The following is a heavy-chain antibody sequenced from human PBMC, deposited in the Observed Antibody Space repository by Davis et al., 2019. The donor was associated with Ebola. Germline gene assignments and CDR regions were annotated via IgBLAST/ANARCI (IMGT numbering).Heavy chain of an antibody. CDR3: GRGSAGDNWYDP. CDR1: GGSISSSSYY. D-gene: IGHD6-13*01. CDR2: IYYSGST. V-gene: IGHV4-39*01. J-gene: IGHJ5*02. Sequence: PSETLSLTCTVSGGSISSSSYYWGWIRQPPGKGLEWIGSIYYSGSTNYNPSLKSRVTISVDTSKNQFSLKLSSVTAADTAVYYCGRGSAGDNWYDPWGQGTLVTVSS.